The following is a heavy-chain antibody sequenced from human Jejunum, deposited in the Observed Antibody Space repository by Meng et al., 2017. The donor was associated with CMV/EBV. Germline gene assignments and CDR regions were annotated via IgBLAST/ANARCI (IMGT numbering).Heavy chain of an antibody. CDR1: GYQFTSYA. V-gene: IGHV7-4-1*02. J-gene: IGHJ4*02. D-gene: IGHD2-2*01. CDR3: ARETLGYCSSTSCYIGPPDY. CDR2: INTNTGNP. Sequence: QVQLVQSGSELKKPGAAVKVSCKAYGYQFTSYAMNLVRPAPGQGLEWTGWINTNTGNPTYAQGFTGRFVFSLDTSVSTAYLQISSLKAEDTAVYYCARETLGYCSSTSCYIGPPDYWGQGTLVTVSS.